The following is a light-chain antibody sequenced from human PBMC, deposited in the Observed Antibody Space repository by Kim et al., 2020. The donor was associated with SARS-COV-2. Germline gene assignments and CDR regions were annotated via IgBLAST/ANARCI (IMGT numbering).Light chain of an antibody. J-gene: IGLJ3*02. V-gene: IGLV4-69*01. CDR3: QAWDTGIRV. CDR2: ITNDGSH. CDR1: SGHRTYV. Sequence: ASVNRTCSLRSGHRTYVMAGQQQQQDKGPRYVMRITNDGSHNEGDGTPDRYSGSSSGAERYLTISSLQAEDEADDYGQAWDTGIRVFGGGTQLTVL.